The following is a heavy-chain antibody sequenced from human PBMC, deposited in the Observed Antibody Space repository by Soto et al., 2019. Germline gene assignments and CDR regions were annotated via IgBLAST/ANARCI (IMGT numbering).Heavy chain of an antibody. CDR1: GFTFSTYG. Sequence: QVQLEESGGGVVQPGRSLRLSCAASGFTFSTYGMHWVRQAPGKGLEWVAVIWYDGSNKYYADSVKGRFTISRDNSKNTLYLQMNSLRAEDTAVYYCARDRSSGYYVFDYWGQGTLVTVSS. J-gene: IGHJ4*02. CDR3: ARDRSSGYYVFDY. D-gene: IGHD3-22*01. V-gene: IGHV3-33*01. CDR2: IWYDGSNK.